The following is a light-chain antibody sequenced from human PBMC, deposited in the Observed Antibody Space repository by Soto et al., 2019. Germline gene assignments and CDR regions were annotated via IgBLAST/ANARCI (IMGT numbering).Light chain of an antibody. CDR3: QQYNSYSRT. CDR2: GAS. J-gene: IGKJ1*01. Sequence: EIVMTQSPATLSVSLGERATLSCRASQSVSSHLAWYQQKPGQAPRILIYGASTGDTGVPARFRGIGSGTECTLTISRLQPDDFQTYYGQQYNSYSRTFGQGTKVEI. CDR1: QSVSSH. V-gene: IGKV3-15*01.